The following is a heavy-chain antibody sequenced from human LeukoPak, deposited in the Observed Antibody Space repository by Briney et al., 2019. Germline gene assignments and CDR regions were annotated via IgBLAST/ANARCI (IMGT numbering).Heavy chain of an antibody. CDR1: GFIFSSYA. CDR3: ARGCGGNCYLNDY. D-gene: IGHD2-15*01. V-gene: IGHV3-21*01. Sequence: GGSLRLSCAASGFIFSSYAMNWVRQAPGKGLEWVSSVSPTSNYIYYADSVKGRFTVSRDNAKNSLFLQMNSLRAEDTAMYYCARGCGGNCYLNDYWGQGTLVTVSS. CDR2: VSPTSNYI. J-gene: IGHJ4*02.